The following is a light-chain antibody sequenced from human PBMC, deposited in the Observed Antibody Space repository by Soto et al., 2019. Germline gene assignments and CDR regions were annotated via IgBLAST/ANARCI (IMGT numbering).Light chain of an antibody. CDR2: GAS. CDR3: PQYMIWCMT. Sequence: EIVMTQSPATLSVSPGERATLSCRASQSVSSNLAWYQQKPGQAPRLLIYGASTRATGIPARFSGRRSGPEFTLTTRCLKSDVFAFYSCPQYMIWCMTFGNGTKV. CDR1: QSVSSN. V-gene: IGKV3-15*01. J-gene: IGKJ1*01.